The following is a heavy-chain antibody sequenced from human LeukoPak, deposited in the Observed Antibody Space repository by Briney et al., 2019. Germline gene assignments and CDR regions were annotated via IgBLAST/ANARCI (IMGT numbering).Heavy chain of an antibody. J-gene: IGHJ4*02. V-gene: IGHV3-30*02. CDR2: IRYDGSNK. CDR1: GFTFSSYG. D-gene: IGHD1-26*01. Sequence: PGRSLRLSCAASGFTFSSYGMHWVRQAPGKGLEWAAFIRYDGSNKYYADSVKGRFTISRDNSKNTLYLQMNSLRAEDTAVYYCAPAQRWDWGQGTLVTVSS. CDR3: APAQRWD.